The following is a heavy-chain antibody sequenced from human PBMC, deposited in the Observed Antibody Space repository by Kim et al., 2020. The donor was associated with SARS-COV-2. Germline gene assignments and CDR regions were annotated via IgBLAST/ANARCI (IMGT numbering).Heavy chain of an antibody. CDR1: GFTFSSYA. Sequence: GGSLRLSCAASGFTFSSYAMHWVRQAPGKGLEWVAVISYDGSNKYYADSVKGRFTISRDNSKNTLYLQMNSLRAEDTAVYYCARDGGSGSYYQYYFDYWGQGTLVTVSS. CDR3: ARDGGSGSYYQYYFDY. V-gene: IGHV3-30*04. J-gene: IGHJ4*02. CDR2: ISYDGSNK. D-gene: IGHD3-10*01.